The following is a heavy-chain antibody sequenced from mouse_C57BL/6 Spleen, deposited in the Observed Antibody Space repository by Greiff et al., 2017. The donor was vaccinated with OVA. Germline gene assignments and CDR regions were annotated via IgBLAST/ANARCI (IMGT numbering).Heavy chain of an antibody. V-gene: IGHV1-53*01. CDR3: ARGAMITTRTTYYAMVY. D-gene: IGHD2-4*01. Sequence: VQLQQPGTELVKPGASVKLSCKASGYTFTSYWMHWVKQRPGQGLEWIGNINPSNGGTNYNEKFKSKATLTVDKSSSTAYMQLSSLTSEDSAVYYCARGAMITTRTTYYAMVYWGQGTSVTVSS. J-gene: IGHJ4*01. CDR1: GYTFTSYW. CDR2: INPSNGGT.